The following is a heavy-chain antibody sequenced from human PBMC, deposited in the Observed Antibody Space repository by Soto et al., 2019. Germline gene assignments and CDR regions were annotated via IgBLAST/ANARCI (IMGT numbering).Heavy chain of an antibody. CDR1: GGSISSGGYY. CDR3: ARFYSGYDLNTVTSSFDY. Sequence: SETLSLTCTVSGGSISSGGYYWSWIRQHPGKGLEWIGYIYYSGSTYYNPSLKSRVTISVDTSKNQFSLKLSSVTAADTAVYYCARFYSGYDLNTVTSSFDYWGQGNLVTVSS. J-gene: IGHJ4*02. D-gene: IGHD5-12*01. V-gene: IGHV4-31*03. CDR2: IYYSGST.